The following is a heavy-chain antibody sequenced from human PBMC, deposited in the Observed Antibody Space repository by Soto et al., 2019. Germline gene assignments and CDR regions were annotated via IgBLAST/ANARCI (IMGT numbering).Heavy chain of an antibody. Sequence: SVKVSCKASGGTFSSYSISWVRQAPGQGLEWMGGIIPIFGTANYAQKFQGRVTITADESTSTAYMELSSLRSEDTAVYYCAREAWSSSWYPPNYYYYYGMDVWGQGTTVTVSS. CDR2: IIPIFGTA. D-gene: IGHD6-13*01. V-gene: IGHV1-69*13. J-gene: IGHJ6*02. CDR1: GGTFSSYS. CDR3: AREAWSSSWYPPNYYYYYGMDV.